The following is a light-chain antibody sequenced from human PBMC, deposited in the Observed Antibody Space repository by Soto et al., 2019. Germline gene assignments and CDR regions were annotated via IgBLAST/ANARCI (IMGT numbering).Light chain of an antibody. CDR1: SSNMGAGYY. J-gene: IGLJ2*01. V-gene: IGLV1-40*01. CDR2: GNT. CDR3: QSYDGSQSGLV. Sequence: QSVLTQPPSVSGAPGQRVTISCTGTSSNMGAGYYVPWYQQLPGKAPKLLIYGNTNRPSGVPDRFSGSKPGTSASLAIAGLQAEDEADYYCQSYDGSQSGLVFGGGTKLTVL.